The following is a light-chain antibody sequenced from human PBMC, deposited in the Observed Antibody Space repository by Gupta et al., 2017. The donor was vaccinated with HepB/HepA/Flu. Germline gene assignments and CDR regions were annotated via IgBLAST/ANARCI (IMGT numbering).Light chain of an antibody. J-gene: IGKJ5*01. V-gene: IGKV2-28*01. CDR3: MQALQIPIT. CDR2: VCS. CDR1: QSLLHRNGFNY. Sequence: TVLIASTLSLPVNTGDHASISCRSSQSLLHRNGFNYLDWYLQKPGQSPQLLIYVCSNRASGVPDRFSGSGSGTDFTLKISRVEAEDVGVYYCMQALQIPITFGQGTRLEI.